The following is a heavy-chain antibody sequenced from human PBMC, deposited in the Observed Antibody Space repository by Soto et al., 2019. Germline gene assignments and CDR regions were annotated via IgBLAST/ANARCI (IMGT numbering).Heavy chain of an antibody. CDR1: GGTFSSYT. D-gene: IGHD3-22*01. V-gene: IGHV1-69*08. CDR2: IIPILGIA. Sequence: QVQLVQSGAEVKKPGSSVKVSYKASGGTFSSYTISWVRQAPGQGLEWMGRIIPILGIANYAQKFQGRVTITADKSTSTAYMELSSLRSEDTAVYYCARDVRLPYDSSGYYFDYWGQGTLVTVSS. CDR3: ARDVRLPYDSSGYYFDY. J-gene: IGHJ4*02.